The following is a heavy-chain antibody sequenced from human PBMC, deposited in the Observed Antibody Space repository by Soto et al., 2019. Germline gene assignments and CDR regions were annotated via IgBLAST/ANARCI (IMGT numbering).Heavy chain of an antibody. J-gene: IGHJ4*02. CDR3: ARALTPSMIVPY. V-gene: IGHV1-3*01. Sequence: ASVKVSCKAFGYTFTSYSMHWVRQAPGQRLEWMGWINAGNGNTKYSQKFQGRVTITRDTSASTAYMELSSLRSEDTAVYYCARALTPSMIVPYWGQGTLVTVSS. CDR2: INAGNGNT. CDR1: GYTFTSYS. D-gene: IGHD3-22*01.